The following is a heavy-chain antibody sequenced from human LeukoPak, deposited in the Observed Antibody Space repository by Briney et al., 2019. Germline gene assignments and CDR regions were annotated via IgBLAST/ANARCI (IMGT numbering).Heavy chain of an antibody. D-gene: IGHD6-13*01. CDR3: AKDSYSSSWYNYYYYYGMDV. J-gene: IGHJ6*02. Sequence: PGRSLRLSCAASGFTFSSYGMHWVRQAPGKGLEWVAVISYDGSNKYYADSVKGRFTISRDNSKNTLYLQMNSLRVEDTAVYYCAKDSYSSSWYNYYYYYGMDVWGQGTTVTVSS. CDR1: GFTFSSYG. V-gene: IGHV3-30*18. CDR2: ISYDGSNK.